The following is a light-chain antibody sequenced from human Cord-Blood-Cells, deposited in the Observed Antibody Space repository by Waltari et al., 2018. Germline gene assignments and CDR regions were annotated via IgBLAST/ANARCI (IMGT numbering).Light chain of an antibody. Sequence: DIVMTQSPDSLAVSLGERANINCKSSQSVLYSSNNKNYLAWYQQKPGQPPKLLIYWASTRECGVPDRFSGSGSGTDFTLTISSLQAEDVAVYYCQQYYSTPYSFGQGTKLEIK. V-gene: IGKV4-1*01. CDR2: WAS. J-gene: IGKJ2*03. CDR3: QQYYSTPYS. CDR1: QSVLYSSNNKNY.